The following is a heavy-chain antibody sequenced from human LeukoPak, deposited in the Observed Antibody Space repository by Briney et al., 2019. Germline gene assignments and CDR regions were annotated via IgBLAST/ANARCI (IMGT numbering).Heavy chain of an antibody. D-gene: IGHD3-10*01. CDR2: ISAYNGNT. Sequence: GASVKVPCKASGYTFTSYGISWVRQAPGQGLEWMGWISAYNGNTNYAQKLQGRVTMTTDTSTSTAYMELRSLRSDGTAVYYCARDREDVTMVRGVINYFDYWGQGTLVTVSS. CDR1: GYTFTSYG. CDR3: ARDREDVTMVRGVINYFDY. J-gene: IGHJ4*02. V-gene: IGHV1-18*01.